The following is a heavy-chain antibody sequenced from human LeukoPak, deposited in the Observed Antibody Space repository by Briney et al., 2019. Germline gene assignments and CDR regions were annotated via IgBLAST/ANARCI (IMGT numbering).Heavy chain of an antibody. V-gene: IGHV3-21*01. Sequence: PGGSLRLSCAASGFTFGYYNMNWVRQAPGKGLEWVSSISSSSSYIYYADSVKGRFTISRDNAKNSLYLQMDSLRGEDTAVYYCARVREGPLDYWGQGTLVTVSS. CDR1: GFTFGYYN. D-gene: IGHD5-24*01. CDR2: ISSSSSYI. J-gene: IGHJ4*02. CDR3: ARVREGPLDY.